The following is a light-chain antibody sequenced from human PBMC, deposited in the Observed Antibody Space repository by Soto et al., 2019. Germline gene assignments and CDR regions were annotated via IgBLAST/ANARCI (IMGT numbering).Light chain of an antibody. J-gene: IGKJ1*01. CDR1: QSVGTN. V-gene: IGKV3-15*01. Sequence: ERVMTQSPVTLSVSPGESVTLSCRASQSVGTNLAWYQQKPGQAPSLLIYGVSTRATGIPTRFSGSGSGRQFTLTISSRQSEDFAVYYCQQYNNWPQTFGQGTKVDIK. CDR3: QQYNNWPQT. CDR2: GVS.